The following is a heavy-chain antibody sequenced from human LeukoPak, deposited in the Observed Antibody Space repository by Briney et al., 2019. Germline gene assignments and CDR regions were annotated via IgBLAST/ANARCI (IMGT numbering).Heavy chain of an antibody. CDR1: GFTVSSNY. V-gene: IGHV3-53*01. CDR2: IYGGGST. J-gene: IGHJ4*02. Sequence: GGSLRLSCAASGFTVSSNYMTWVRQAPGKGLEWVSVIYGGGSTYYADSVKGRFTISRDNSKNTLYLQMNSLRAEDTAVYYCAKRAAAGGDFDYWGRGTLVTVSS. CDR3: AKRAAAGGDFDY. D-gene: IGHD6-13*01.